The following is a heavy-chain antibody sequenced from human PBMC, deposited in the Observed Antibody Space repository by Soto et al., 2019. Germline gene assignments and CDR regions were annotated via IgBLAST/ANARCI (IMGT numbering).Heavy chain of an antibody. J-gene: IGHJ4*02. CDR1: GFTFSSYG. Sequence: GGSLRLSCAASGFTFSSYGMHWVRQAPGKGLYWVAVISNDGSTKYYADSVKGRFTISRDNSRNTLYLQMHSLRAEDTAIYYCAKAGGAVAEPGNYWGQGTLVAVAS. CDR2: ISNDGSTK. D-gene: IGHD6-19*01. V-gene: IGHV3-30*18. CDR3: AKAGGAVAEPGNY.